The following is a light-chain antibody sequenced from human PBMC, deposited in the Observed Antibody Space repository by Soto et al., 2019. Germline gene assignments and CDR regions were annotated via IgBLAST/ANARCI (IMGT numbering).Light chain of an antibody. V-gene: IGKV3-15*01. CDR3: QQYKNWLLT. J-gene: IGKJ4*01. CDR1: QSVSSN. Sequence: EIVMTQSPATLSVSPGERATLSCRASQSVSSNLAWYQQKPGQAPRLLIYGASTRATGIPARFSGSGSGTECTLTISSLQSEDFAVYYCQQYKNWLLTFGRGTKVEIK. CDR2: GAS.